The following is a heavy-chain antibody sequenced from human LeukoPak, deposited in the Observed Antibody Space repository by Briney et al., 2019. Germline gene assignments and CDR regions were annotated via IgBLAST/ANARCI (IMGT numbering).Heavy chain of an antibody. V-gene: IGHV3-21*01. CDR2: ISSSSYI. CDR1: GFTFSTYS. J-gene: IGHJ5*02. CDR3: ARGTTVVNCFDP. D-gene: IGHD4-23*01. Sequence: GRSLRLSCAASGFTFSTYSMNWVRQAPGKGLEWVSSISSSSYIYYADSVKGRFTISRDNAKNSLYLQMNRLRAEDTAVYYCARGTTVVNCFDPWGQGTLVTVSS.